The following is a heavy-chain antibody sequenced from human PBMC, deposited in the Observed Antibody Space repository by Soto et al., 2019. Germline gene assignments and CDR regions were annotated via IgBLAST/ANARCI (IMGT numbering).Heavy chain of an antibody. CDR1: GFTFGNAW. J-gene: IGHJ5*02. CDR2: IKSKTDGGTT. CDR3: TTDPEYTLWFGELFNPWIDP. D-gene: IGHD3-10*01. V-gene: IGHV3-15*07. Sequence: GGSLRLSCAASGFTFGNAWMNWVRQAPGKGLEWVGRIKSKTDGGTTDYAAPVKGRFTISRDDSKNTLYLQMNSLKTEDTAVYYCTTDPEYTLWFGELFNPWIDPWGQGTLVTVSS.